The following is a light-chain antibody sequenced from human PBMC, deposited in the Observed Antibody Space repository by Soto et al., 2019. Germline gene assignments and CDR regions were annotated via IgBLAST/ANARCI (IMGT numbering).Light chain of an antibody. J-gene: IGKJ1*01. Sequence: EDVLTQSPCTLSLSPGERATLSCRASQSVSNNYLAWYQQKPGQAPRLLIYGASNRATGIPDRFSGSGSGTDFTLTISXLEPEDFAVYYCQQYGSSGTFGPGTKVDIK. CDR3: QQYGSSGT. V-gene: IGKV3-20*01. CDR1: QSVSNNY. CDR2: GAS.